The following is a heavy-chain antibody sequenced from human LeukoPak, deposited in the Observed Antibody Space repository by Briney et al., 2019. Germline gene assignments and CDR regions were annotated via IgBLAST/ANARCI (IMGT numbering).Heavy chain of an antibody. Sequence: GGSLRLSCAASGFTFSDYYMSWIRQAPGKGLVYISYISSSGSVIYYADSVKGRFTISRDNAKNSLYLQMDSLRDEDTAVYYCARDSMLVDYWGRGTLVTVSS. V-gene: IGHV3-11*01. CDR1: GFTFSDYY. CDR2: ISSSGSVI. J-gene: IGHJ4*02. CDR3: ARDSMLVDY. D-gene: IGHD2/OR15-2a*01.